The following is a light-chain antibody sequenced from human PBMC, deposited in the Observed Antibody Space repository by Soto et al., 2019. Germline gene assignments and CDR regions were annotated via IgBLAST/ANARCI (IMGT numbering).Light chain of an antibody. V-gene: IGLV3-21*02. J-gene: IGLJ3*02. CDR2: DDR. CDR3: QVWDSSSDHRV. CDR1: NIGSRG. Sequence: SYELTQPPSGSVAPGQTARITCGGNNIGSRGVHWYQQQPGQAPVLVVYDDRDRPSGIPERFAGSNSGNTATLTISRVEAGDEADFYCQVWDSSSDHRVFGGVTMLTVL.